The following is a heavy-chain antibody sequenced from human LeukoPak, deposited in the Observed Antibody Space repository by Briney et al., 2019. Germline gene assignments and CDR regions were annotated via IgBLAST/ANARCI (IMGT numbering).Heavy chain of an antibody. J-gene: IGHJ4*02. CDR1: GFTFSSYN. CDR2: ISSTSSYI. CDR3: ARGPVTTISY. D-gene: IGHD5-12*01. V-gene: IGHV3-21*01. Sequence: GSLRLSCAASGFTFSSYNMNWVRQAPGKGLEWVSSISSTSSYIYYADSVKGRFTISRDNAKNSLYLQMNSLRAEDTAVYYCARGPVTTISYWGQGTLVTVSS.